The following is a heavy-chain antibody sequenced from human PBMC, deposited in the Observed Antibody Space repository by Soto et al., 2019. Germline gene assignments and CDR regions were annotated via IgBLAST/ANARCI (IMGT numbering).Heavy chain of an antibody. J-gene: IGHJ4*02. V-gene: IGHV1-69*13. CDR2: IIPIFGTA. Sequence: ASVKVSCKASGGTFSSYAISWVRQAPGQGLEWMGGIIPIFGTANYAQKFQGRVTITADESTSTAYMELSSLRSEDTAVYYCARDRSRVYYYDSSGYYNPYYFDYWGQGTLVTVSS. D-gene: IGHD3-22*01. CDR3: ARDRSRVYYYDSSGYYNPYYFDY. CDR1: GGTFSSYA.